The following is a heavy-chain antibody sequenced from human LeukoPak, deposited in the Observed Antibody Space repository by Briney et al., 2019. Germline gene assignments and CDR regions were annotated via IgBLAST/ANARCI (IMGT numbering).Heavy chain of an antibody. D-gene: IGHD3-22*01. J-gene: IGHJ4*02. Sequence: PSETLSLTCTVSGGSISSYYWSWIRQPPGKGLEWIGYIYYSGSTNYNPSLKSRVTISVDTSKNQFSLKLSSVTAADTTVYYCARDRPSSSGPHFDYWGQGTLVTVSS. CDR1: GGSISSYY. V-gene: IGHV4-59*01. CDR3: ARDRPSSSGPHFDY. CDR2: IYYSGST.